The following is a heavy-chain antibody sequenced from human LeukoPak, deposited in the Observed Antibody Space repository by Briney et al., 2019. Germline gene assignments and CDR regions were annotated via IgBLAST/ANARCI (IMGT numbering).Heavy chain of an antibody. J-gene: IGHJ3*02. CDR1: GYSFTSYW. Sequence: GESLKISCKGSGYSFTSYWIGWVRQMPGKGLEWMGLIYPGDSDTRYSPSFQGQVTISADKSTITAYLQWSSMRASDTAMYYCARQRRIAAAGNDAFDIWGQGTMVTVSS. D-gene: IGHD6-13*01. V-gene: IGHV5-51*01. CDR2: IYPGDSDT. CDR3: ARQRRIAAAGNDAFDI.